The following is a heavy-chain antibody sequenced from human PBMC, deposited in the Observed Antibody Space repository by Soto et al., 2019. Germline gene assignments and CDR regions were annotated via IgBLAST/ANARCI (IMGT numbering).Heavy chain of an antibody. J-gene: IGHJ4*02. CDR2: ISAYNGNT. CDR3: ARVRGYSYGREASPSSY. D-gene: IGHD5-18*01. Sequence: VASVKVSCKASGYTFTSYGISWVRQSPGKGLEWMGWISAYNGNTNYAQKLQGRVTMTTDTSTSTAYMELRSLRSDDTAVYYCARVRGYSYGREASPSSYWGQGTLVTVSS. V-gene: IGHV1-18*01. CDR1: GYTFTSYG.